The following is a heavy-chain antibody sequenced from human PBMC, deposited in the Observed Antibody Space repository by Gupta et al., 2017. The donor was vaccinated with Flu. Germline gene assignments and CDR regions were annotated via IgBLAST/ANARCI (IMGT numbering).Heavy chain of an antibody. CDR2: ISFDGNTE. V-gene: IGHV3-30*18. CDR1: GFTFYTYG. Sequence: QVRLVESGGGVVQPGRSVRLSCVASGFTFYTYGMHWVRQAPSKGLEWVALISFDGNTENYEDSVRGRFTISRDNSKNTLYLQMNSLTTEDTAVYYCAKTPRDYGDYDYYFDSWGQGTLVAVSS. CDR3: AKTPRDYGDYDYYFDS. J-gene: IGHJ4*02. D-gene: IGHD4-17*01.